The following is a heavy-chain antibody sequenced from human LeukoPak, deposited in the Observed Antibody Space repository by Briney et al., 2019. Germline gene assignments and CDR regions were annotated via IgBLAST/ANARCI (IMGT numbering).Heavy chain of an antibody. CDR2: ISWNSGSI. Sequence: GGSLRLSCAASGFTFDDYAMHWVRQAPGKGLEWVSGISWNSGSIGYADSVKGRFTISRDNSKNTLYLQMNSLRAEDTAVYYCAKSMLPDYRDAFDIWGQGTMVTVSS. D-gene: IGHD3-10*02. CDR3: AKSMLPDYRDAFDI. V-gene: IGHV3-9*01. J-gene: IGHJ3*02. CDR1: GFTFDDYA.